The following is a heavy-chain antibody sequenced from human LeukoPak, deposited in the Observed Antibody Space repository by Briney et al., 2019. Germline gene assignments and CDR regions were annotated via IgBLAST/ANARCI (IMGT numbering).Heavy chain of an antibody. Sequence: SETLSLTCTVSGGSISSSSYYWGWIRQPPGKGLEWIGNIYYSGSTYYNPSLKSRVTISVDTSKNQFSLKVSSVTAADTAVYYCANTGYSSGWYLGTVDYWGQGTLVTVSS. CDR1: GGSISSSSYY. CDR2: IYYSGST. D-gene: IGHD6-19*01. V-gene: IGHV4-39*01. J-gene: IGHJ4*02. CDR3: ANTGYSSGWYLGTVDY.